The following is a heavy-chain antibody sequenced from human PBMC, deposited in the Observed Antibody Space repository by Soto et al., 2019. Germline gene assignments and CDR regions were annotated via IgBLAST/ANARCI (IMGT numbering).Heavy chain of an antibody. V-gene: IGHV4-39*01. D-gene: IGHD3-22*01. J-gene: IGHJ4*02. CDR3: TSSSSGYYYPFDY. CDR1: GGSIRSSSYY. Sequence: SETLSLTCTVSGGSIRSSSYYWGWIRQPPGKGLEWIGTIYYSGSTYDNPSLKSRVSISVDTSKNQFSLKLTSVTAADTAMYYCTSSSSGYYYPFDYWGQGTLVTVSS. CDR2: IYYSGST.